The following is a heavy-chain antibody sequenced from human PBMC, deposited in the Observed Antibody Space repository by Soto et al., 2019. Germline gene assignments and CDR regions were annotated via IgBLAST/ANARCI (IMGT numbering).Heavy chain of an antibody. CDR1: GGSIGSYH. Sequence: SETLSLTCTVSGGSIGSYHWSWVRQPPGKGLEWIASVYYTGTTNYNPSLGSRVTISIDAPENQISLKLTSVIAADTAFYYCARDTVLTGMFDLWGQGTLVTVSS. D-gene: IGHD4-17*01. V-gene: IGHV4-59*01. CDR2: VYYTGTT. CDR3: ARDTVLTGMFDL. J-gene: IGHJ5*02.